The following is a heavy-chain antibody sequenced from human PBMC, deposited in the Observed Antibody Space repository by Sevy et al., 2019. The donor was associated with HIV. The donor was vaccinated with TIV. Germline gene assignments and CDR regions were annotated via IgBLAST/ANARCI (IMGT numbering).Heavy chain of an antibody. V-gene: IGHV3-9*01. J-gene: IGHJ4*02. CDR1: GFRFEDYG. D-gene: IGHD3-10*01. CDR3: AKDLLPYGSGSYPLDY. Sequence: SLKISCAASGFRFEDYGMHWVRRAPGKGLEWVSGIGWNSGSVGYAVSVKGRFTISRDNAKNLRYLQMNSLTSEDTALYYCAKDLLPYGSGSYPLDYWGQGTVVTVSS. CDR2: IGWNSGSV.